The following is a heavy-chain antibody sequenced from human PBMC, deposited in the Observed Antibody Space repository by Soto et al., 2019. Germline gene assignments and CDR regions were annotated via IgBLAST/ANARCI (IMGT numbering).Heavy chain of an antibody. D-gene: IGHD3-3*01. CDR1: GGSISTNQW. V-gene: IGHV4-4*02. CDR3: ARLQPDTSGYYFEH. J-gene: IGHJ4*02. CDR2: IFHVGST. Sequence: QVHLQESGPGLVKPSGTLSLTCAVSGGSISTNQWWNWVRQAPGKGLEWIGEIFHVGSTNYNPSLKSRVIISVDKYKNQFSLNLSSVTAADTAVYYCARLQPDTSGYYFEHWGQGALVTVSS.